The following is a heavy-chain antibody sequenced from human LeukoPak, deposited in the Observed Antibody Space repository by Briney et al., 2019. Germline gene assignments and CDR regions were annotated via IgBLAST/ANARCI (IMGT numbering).Heavy chain of an antibody. V-gene: IGHV3-30-3*01. Sequence: GRSLRLSCAASGFTFSDYTMHWVRQAPGKGLEWVAVISYDGNNKYYADSVKGRFTISRDNDKNSLYLQMHSLRAEDTAVYYCATSAAGPDYWGQGTLVTVSS. D-gene: IGHD6-13*01. CDR3: ATSAAGPDY. CDR1: GFTFSDYT. CDR2: ISYDGNNK. J-gene: IGHJ4*02.